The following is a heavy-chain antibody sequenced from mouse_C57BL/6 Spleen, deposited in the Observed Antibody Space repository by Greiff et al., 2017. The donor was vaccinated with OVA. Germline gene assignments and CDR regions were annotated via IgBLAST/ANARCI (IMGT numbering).Heavy chain of an antibody. D-gene: IGHD1-2*01. Sequence: VKLQQSGAELVRPGASVKLSCTASGFNIKDYYMHWVKQRPEQGLEWIGRIDPEDGDNEYAPKFQGKATMTADTSSNTAYLQLSSLTSEDTAVYYCTHLITTARFAYWGQGTLVTVSA. CDR2: IDPEDGDN. V-gene: IGHV14-1*01. CDR3: THLITTARFAY. J-gene: IGHJ3*01. CDR1: GFNIKDYY.